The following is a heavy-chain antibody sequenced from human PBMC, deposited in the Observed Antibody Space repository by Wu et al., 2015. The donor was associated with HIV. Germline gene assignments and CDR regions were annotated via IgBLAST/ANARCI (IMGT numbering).Heavy chain of an antibody. CDR1: GDGFTSYA. D-gene: IGHD3-22*01. CDR3: AQGTFYYDGSNYYSDTFDV. Sequence: QAQLVQFGAEVKKPGSSVKVTCKASGDGFTSYAVSWARQAPGQGLEWMGGINPLFGTTRYAQKFQGRISITTDESMTTAYMALSSLRSEDTAVYYCAQGTFYYDGSNYYSDTFDVWGHGTMVTVSS. J-gene: IGHJ3*01. V-gene: IGHV1-69*05. CDR2: INPLFGTT.